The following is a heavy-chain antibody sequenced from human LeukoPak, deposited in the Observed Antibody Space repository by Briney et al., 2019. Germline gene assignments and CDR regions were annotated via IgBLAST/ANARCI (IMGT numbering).Heavy chain of an antibody. V-gene: IGHV1-69*06. CDR3: ARDRDSSGIDY. CDR2: IIPIFGSA. J-gene: IGHJ4*02. D-gene: IGHD3-22*01. CDR1: GGTFSSYG. Sequence: SVKVSCKASGGTFSSYGISWVRQAPGQGLEWMGGIIPIFGSAKYAQKFQGRVTITADKSSQTAYMELSSLRSEDTAIYYCARDRDSSGIDYWGQGTLVTVSS.